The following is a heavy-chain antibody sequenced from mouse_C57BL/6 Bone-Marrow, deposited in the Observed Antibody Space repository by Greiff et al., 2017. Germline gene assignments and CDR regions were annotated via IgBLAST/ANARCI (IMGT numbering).Heavy chain of an antibody. J-gene: IGHJ4*01. D-gene: IGHD1-1*01. CDR2: IDPSDSYT. V-gene: IGHV1-69*01. CDR3: AREPIITTVVANAMDY. CDR1: GYTFTSYW. Sequence: QVQLQQPGAELVMPGASVKLSCKASGYTFTSYWMHWVKQRPGQGLEWIGEIDPSDSYTNYNQKFKGKSTFTVDKSSSTAYMQLSRLTSEDSAVYYCAREPIITTVVANAMDYWGQGTSVTVSS.